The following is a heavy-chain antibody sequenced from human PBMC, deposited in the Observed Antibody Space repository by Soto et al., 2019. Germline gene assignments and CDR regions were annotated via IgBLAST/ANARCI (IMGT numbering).Heavy chain of an antibody. D-gene: IGHD3-10*01. Sequence: SETLSLTCTVSGGSISSGDYYWSWIRQPPGKGLEWIGYIYYSGSTYYNPSLKSRVTISVDTSKNQFSLKLSSVTAADTAVYYCAREPLIITMVRGVIQGYYGMDVWGQGTTVTVSS. CDR1: GGSISSGDYY. CDR2: IYYSGST. V-gene: IGHV4-30-4*01. J-gene: IGHJ6*02. CDR3: AREPLIITMVRGVIQGYYGMDV.